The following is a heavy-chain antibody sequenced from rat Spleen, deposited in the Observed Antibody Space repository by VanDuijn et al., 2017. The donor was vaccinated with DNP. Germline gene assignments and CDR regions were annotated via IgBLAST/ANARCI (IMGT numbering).Heavy chain of an antibody. D-gene: IGHD1-10*01. CDR3: ARRGNNRYHYTMDA. J-gene: IGHJ4*01. CDR1: GFTFSDYN. Sequence: EVQLVESGGGLVQPGRSLKLSCAASGFTFSDYNMAWVRQAPKKGLEWVATIIYDGSRTYYRDSVKGRFTFSRDNAKSTLYLQMDSLRSEDTATYYCARRGNNRYHYTMDAWGQGTSVTVSS. CDR2: IIYDGSRT. V-gene: IGHV5S10*01.